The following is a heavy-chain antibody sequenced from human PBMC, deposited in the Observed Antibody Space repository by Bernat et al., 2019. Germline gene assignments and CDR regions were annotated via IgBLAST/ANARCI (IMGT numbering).Heavy chain of an antibody. J-gene: IGHJ4*02. Sequence: VQLVESGGGVVQPGRSLRLSCVASGFIFSNFAMNWVRQAPGEGLEWVSGITSSGDNTYYADSVKGRFTISRDNSKNTLYLQMNSLRAEDTAVYYCAKVPYVSTWFFWGQGTLVTVSS. CDR3: AKVPYVSTWFF. V-gene: IGHV3-23*04. D-gene: IGHD6-13*01. CDR1: GFIFSNFA. CDR2: ITSSGDNT.